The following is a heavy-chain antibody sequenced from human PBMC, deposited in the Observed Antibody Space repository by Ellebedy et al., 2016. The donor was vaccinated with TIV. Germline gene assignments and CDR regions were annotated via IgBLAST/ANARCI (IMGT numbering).Heavy chain of an antibody. Sequence: GGSLRLSXAASGFTFSNHAMIWVRQAPGKGLEWVSVISASDDRTYYADSVKGRFTISRDNSKNTLFLRMSSLRAEDTAVYYCAILLQFWHNFDYWGQGTLVTVSS. CDR3: AILLQFWHNFDY. D-gene: IGHD4-11*01. V-gene: IGHV3-23*01. J-gene: IGHJ4*02. CDR1: GFTFSNHA. CDR2: ISASDDRT.